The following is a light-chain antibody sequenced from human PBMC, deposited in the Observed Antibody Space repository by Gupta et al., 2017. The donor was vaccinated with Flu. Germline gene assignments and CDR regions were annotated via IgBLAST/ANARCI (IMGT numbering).Light chain of an antibody. Sequence: DIQMTQSPSSLSASVGDRVTITCRASQNIKTFLNWYQQKPGKAPKLLIYAASTLQSGVPSRFSGSGSGTXFTLAIXSLQPEDFATYYCQKSYGTPYTFGXGTKLEIK. CDR2: AAS. J-gene: IGKJ2*01. V-gene: IGKV1-39*01. CDR3: QKSYGTPYT. CDR1: QNIKTF.